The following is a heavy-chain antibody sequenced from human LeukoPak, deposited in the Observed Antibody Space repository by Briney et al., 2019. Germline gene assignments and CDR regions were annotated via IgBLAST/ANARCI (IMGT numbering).Heavy chain of an antibody. D-gene: IGHD6-19*01. V-gene: IGHV3-23*01. CDR3: AKVSGSGWYIGMDV. Sequence: PGGSLRLSCAASGFTFSSYAMSWVRQAPGKGLEWVSAISGSGGSTYYADSVKGRFTISRDNSKNTLYLQMNSLRAEDTAVYYCAKVSGSGWYIGMDVWGQGTTVTVSS. CDR2: ISGSGGST. CDR1: GFTFSSYA. J-gene: IGHJ6*02.